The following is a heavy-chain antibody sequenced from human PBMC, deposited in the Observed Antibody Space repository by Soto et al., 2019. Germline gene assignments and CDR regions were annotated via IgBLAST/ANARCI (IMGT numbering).Heavy chain of an antibody. D-gene: IGHD2-8*01. Sequence: GGSLRLSCAASGFTFSSYGMHWVRQAPGKGLEWVAVISYDGSNKYYADSVKGRFTISRDNSKNTLYLQMNSLRAEDTAVYYCAKTPLHLGYCTNGVCPTQYYFDYWGQGTLVTVSS. V-gene: IGHV3-30*18. CDR2: ISYDGSNK. CDR3: AKTPLHLGYCTNGVCPTQYYFDY. J-gene: IGHJ4*02. CDR1: GFTFSSYG.